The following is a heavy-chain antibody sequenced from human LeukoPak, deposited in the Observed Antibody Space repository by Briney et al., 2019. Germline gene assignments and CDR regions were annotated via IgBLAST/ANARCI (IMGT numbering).Heavy chain of an antibody. D-gene: IGHD6-6*01. CDR1: GGSFSGYY. CDR3: ARVGYSSSYNWFDP. V-gene: IGHV4-34*01. J-gene: IGHJ5*02. Sequence: PSETLSLTCAVYGGSFSGYYWSWIRQPPGKGLEWIGEINHSGSTNYSPSLKSRVTISVDTSKNQFSLKLSSVTAADTAVYYCARVGYSSSYNWFDPWGQGTLVTVSS. CDR2: INHSGST.